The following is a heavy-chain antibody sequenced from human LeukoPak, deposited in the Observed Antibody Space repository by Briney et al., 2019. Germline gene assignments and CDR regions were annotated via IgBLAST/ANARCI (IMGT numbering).Heavy chain of an antibody. CDR1: GGSINSSNW. CDR3: ARDRSSNLRLGF. J-gene: IGHJ4*02. Sequence: PSGTLSLTCAVSGGSINSSNWWSWVRQPPGKGLEWIGQIFHSGSANYNPSLKSRVTMSVDKSNNQFSLRLSSVTAADTAVYYCARDRSSNLRLGFWGQGALVTVSS. V-gene: IGHV4-4*02. CDR2: IFHSGSA. D-gene: IGHD5-12*01.